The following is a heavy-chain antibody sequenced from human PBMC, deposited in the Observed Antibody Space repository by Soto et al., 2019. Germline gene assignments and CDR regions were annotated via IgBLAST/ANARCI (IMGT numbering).Heavy chain of an antibody. V-gene: IGHV4-59*01. Sequence: QVQLQESGPGLVKPSETLSLTCTVSGGSISSYYWSWIRQPPGKGLEWIGYIYYSGSTNYNPSLKGRVTISVDTSKNQFSLKLSSVTAADTAVYYCARAPGYYDSSGYADHWYFDLWGRGTLVTVSS. CDR2: IYYSGST. D-gene: IGHD3-22*01. CDR3: ARAPGYYDSSGYADHWYFDL. CDR1: GGSISSYY. J-gene: IGHJ2*01.